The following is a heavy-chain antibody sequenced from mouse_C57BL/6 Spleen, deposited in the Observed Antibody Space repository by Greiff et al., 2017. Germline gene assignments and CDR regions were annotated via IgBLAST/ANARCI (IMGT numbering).Heavy chain of an antibody. Sequence: DVKLVESGPELVKPGASVKIPCKASGYTFTDYNMDWVKQSHGKSLEWIGDINPNNGGTIYNQKFKGKATLTVDKSSSTAYMELRSLTSEDTAVYYCARRGDSYWYFDVWGTGTTVTVSS. D-gene: IGHD2-12*01. J-gene: IGHJ1*03. CDR2: INPNNGGT. CDR3: ARRGDSYWYFDV. V-gene: IGHV1-18*01. CDR1: GYTFTDYN.